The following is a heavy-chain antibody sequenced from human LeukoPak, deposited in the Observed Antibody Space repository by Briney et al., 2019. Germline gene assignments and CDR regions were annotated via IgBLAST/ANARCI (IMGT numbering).Heavy chain of an antibody. CDR1: GFTFSSYG. Sequence: HPGGSLRLSCAASGFTFSSYGMHWVRQAPGKGLEWVADISYDGGNKYYADSVKGRFAISRDNSKNTLYLQMNSLRAEDTAVYYCAKGSAGFDWYHWGQGTLVTVSS. D-gene: IGHD3-9*01. CDR2: ISYDGGNK. V-gene: IGHV3-30*18. CDR3: AKGSAGFDWYH. J-gene: IGHJ5*02.